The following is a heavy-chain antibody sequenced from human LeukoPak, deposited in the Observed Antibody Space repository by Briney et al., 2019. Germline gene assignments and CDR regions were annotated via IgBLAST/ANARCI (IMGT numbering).Heavy chain of an antibody. J-gene: IGHJ5*02. D-gene: IGHD5/OR15-5a*01. CDR1: GGSISSYY. CDR2: IHYSGST. V-gene: IGHV4-59*13. CDR3: AREARAPPGLNWFDP. Sequence: SETLSLTCTVSGGSISSYYWSWIRQPPGKGLEWIGYIHYSGSTNYNPSLKSRVTISVDTSKNQFSLKLSSVTAADTAVYYCAREARAPPGLNWFDPWGQGTLVTVSS.